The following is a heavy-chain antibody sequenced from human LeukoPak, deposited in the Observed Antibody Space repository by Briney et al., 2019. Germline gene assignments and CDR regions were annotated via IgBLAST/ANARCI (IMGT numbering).Heavy chain of an antibody. CDR2: VSYSGIT. CDR1: GGSISSVDYY. V-gene: IGHV4-31*03. CDR3: ARERALYCTSGTCYSGYFDP. Sequence: SETLSLTCTVSGGSISSVDYYWTWIRQHPGKGLEWIGYVSYSGITHYSPSLKSRLTISVDTSKNQFSLKLTSVIAADTAIYYCARERALYCTSGTCYSGYFDPWGQGILVTVSS. J-gene: IGHJ5*02. D-gene: IGHD2-2*01.